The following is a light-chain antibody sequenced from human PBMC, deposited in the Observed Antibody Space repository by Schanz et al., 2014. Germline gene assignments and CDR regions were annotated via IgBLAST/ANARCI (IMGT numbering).Light chain of an antibody. CDR3: QHRSIWPLT. CDR2: GAS. J-gene: IGKJ4*01. Sequence: EIVLTQSPGTLSLSPGERGTLSCRASQSVSSDYLAWYQQKPGQAPRLLIYGASTRAIDIPDRFSGSGSGTDFTLTISTLEPEDFAVYYCQHRSIWPLTFGGGTKVEIK. CDR1: QSVSSDY. V-gene: IGKV3D-20*02.